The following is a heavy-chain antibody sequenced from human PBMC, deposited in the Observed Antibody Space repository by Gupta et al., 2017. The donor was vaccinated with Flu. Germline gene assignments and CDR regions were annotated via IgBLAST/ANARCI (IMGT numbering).Heavy chain of an antibody. CDR1: GGSISSYY. CDR3: ARRLTIALDPWFDP. Sequence: QVQLQESGPGLVKPSETLSLTCTVSGGSISSYYWSWIRQPPGKGLEWIGYIYYSGSTNYNPSLKSRVTISVDTSKNPFSLKLSSVTAADTAVYYCARRLTIALDPWFDPWGQGTLVTVSS. J-gene: IGHJ5*02. V-gene: IGHV4-59*08. D-gene: IGHD3-3*01. CDR2: IYYSGST.